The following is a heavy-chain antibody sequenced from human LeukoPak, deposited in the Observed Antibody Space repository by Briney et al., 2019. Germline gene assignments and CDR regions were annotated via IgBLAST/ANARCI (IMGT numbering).Heavy chain of an antibody. CDR1: GFTFDDYA. D-gene: IGHD3-3*01. CDR2: ISGDGGST. J-gene: IGHJ4*02. CDR3: AKDKGYYDFWSGYWPFDY. Sequence: GGSLRLSCAASGFTFDDYAMHWVRQAPGKGLEWVSLISGDGGSTYYADSVKGRFTTSRDNSKNSLYLQMNSLRTEDTALYYCAKDKGYYDFWSGYWPFDYWGQGTLVTVSS. V-gene: IGHV3-43*02.